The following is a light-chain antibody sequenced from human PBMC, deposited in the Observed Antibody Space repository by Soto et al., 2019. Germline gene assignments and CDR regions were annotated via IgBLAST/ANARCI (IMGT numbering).Light chain of an antibody. CDR2: GAS. J-gene: IGKJ1*01. CDR1: QSVSSN. V-gene: IGKV3-15*01. CDR3: QQYNNWPPWT. Sequence: EIVMTQSPATLSVSPGERATLSCRASQSVSSNLAWYQQKPGQAPRLLIYGASTKATGIPARFSGSGSGTESTFTISSLQSEDFVVYYCQQYNNWPPWTFGQGTKVEIK.